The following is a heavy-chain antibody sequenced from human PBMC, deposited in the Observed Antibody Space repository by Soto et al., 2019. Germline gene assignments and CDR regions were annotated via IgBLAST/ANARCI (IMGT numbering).Heavy chain of an antibody. Sequence: PSETLSLTCTVSGGSISSSSYYWGWIRQPPGKGLEWIGSIYYSGNTDYNPSLKSRVTISIDTSKKQISLNLSSVTVADTAVYYCVGTPGDVFDIWGQGTMVTVSS. CDR2: IYYSGNT. J-gene: IGHJ3*02. V-gene: IGHV4-39*07. D-gene: IGHD1-26*01. CDR1: GGSISSSSYY. CDR3: VGTPGDVFDI.